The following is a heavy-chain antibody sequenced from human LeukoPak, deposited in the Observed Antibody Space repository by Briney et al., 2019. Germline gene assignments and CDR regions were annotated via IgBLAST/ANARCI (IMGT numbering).Heavy chain of an antibody. Sequence: PGGSLRLSCAASGFTFSSYSTNWVRQAPGKGLEWVSSTSSSSSYIYYADSVKGRFTISRDSSKNTLYLQMNSLRAEDTAVYYCAKDLRSSADSKMGAADYWGQGTLVTVSS. CDR1: GFTFSSYS. V-gene: IGHV3-21*01. D-gene: IGHD1-26*01. CDR3: AKDLRSSADSKMGAADY. CDR2: TSSSSSYI. J-gene: IGHJ4*02.